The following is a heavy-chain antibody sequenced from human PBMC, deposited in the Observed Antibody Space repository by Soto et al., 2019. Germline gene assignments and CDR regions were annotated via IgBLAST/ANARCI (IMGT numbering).Heavy chain of an antibody. CDR3: TTDLTHCTNGVCYISPYKQYFQH. CDR1: GFTFSNAW. Sequence: EVQLVESGGGLVKPGGSLRLSCAASGFTFSNAWMSWVRQAPGKGLEWVGRIKSKTDGGTTDYAAPVKGRFTISRDDSKNTLYLQMNSLKTEDTAVYYCTTDLTHCTNGVCYISPYKQYFQHWGQGTLVTVSS. D-gene: IGHD2-8*01. J-gene: IGHJ1*01. CDR2: IKSKTDGGTT. V-gene: IGHV3-15*01.